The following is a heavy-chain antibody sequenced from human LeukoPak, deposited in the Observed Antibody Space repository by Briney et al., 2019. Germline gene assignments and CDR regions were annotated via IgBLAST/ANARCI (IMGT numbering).Heavy chain of an antibody. CDR3: ARAAQCSSTSCIDY. CDR1: GGSISSYY. J-gene: IGHJ4*02. V-gene: IGHV4-59*01. CDR2: IYYSGST. Sequence: SETLTLTCTVSGGSISSYYWSWIRQPPGKGLEWIGYIYYSGSTNYNPSLKSRVTISVDTSKNQFSLKLSSVTAADTAVYYCARAAQCSSTSCIDYWGQGTLVAVSS. D-gene: IGHD2-2*01.